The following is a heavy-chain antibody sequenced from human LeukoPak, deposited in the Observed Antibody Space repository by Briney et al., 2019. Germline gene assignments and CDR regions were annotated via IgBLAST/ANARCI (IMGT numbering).Heavy chain of an antibody. D-gene: IGHD2-21*02. V-gene: IGHV4-34*01. Sequence: SETLSLTCAVYGGSFSGCYWSWIRQPPGKGLEWIGEINHSGSTNYNPSLKSRVTISVDTSKNQFSLKLSSVTAADTAVYYCASRTADCGGDCYFDYWGQGTLVTVSS. CDR2: INHSGST. CDR3: ASRTADCGGDCYFDY. CDR1: GGSFSGCY. J-gene: IGHJ4*02.